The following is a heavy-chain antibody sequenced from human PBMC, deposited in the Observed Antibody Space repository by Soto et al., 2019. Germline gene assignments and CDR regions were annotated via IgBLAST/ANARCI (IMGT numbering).Heavy chain of an antibody. CDR2: ISYDGSNK. J-gene: IGHJ1*01. V-gene: IGHV3-30*18. Sequence: QVQLVESGGGVVQPGRSLRLSCAASGFTFSSYGMHWVRQAPGKGLEWVAVISYDGSNKYYADSVKGRFTISRDNSKNTLYLQMNSLRAEDTAVYYCAKDTYYYDSSGYYYSYFQHWGQGTLVTVSS. CDR3: AKDTYYYDSSGYYYSYFQH. D-gene: IGHD3-22*01. CDR1: GFTFSSYG.